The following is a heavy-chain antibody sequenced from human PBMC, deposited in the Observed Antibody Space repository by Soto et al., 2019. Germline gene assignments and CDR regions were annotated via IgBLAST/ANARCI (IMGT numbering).Heavy chain of an antibody. J-gene: IGHJ4*02. CDR2: ISGGGGST. Sequence: GGSLRLSCADSGFTFSSYAMSWVRQAPWKGLEWVSAISGGGGSTDYVDSVKGRFTISRDISKNTLYLQMNSLRAEDTAVYYCAKLQAYSYGPGAYFDYWGQGTLVTVSS. CDR3: AKLQAYSYGPGAYFDY. CDR1: GFTFSSYA. D-gene: IGHD5-18*01. V-gene: IGHV3-23*01.